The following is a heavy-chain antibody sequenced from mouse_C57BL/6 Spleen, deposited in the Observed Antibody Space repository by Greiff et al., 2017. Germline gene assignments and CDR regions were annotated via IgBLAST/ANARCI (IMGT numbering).Heavy chain of an antibody. CDR3: ARSGNNWAWFAY. CDR2: IYPGDGDT. CDR1: GYAFSSYW. Sequence: QVQLQQSGAELVKPGASVKISCKASGYAFSSYWMNWVKQRPGKGLEWIGQIYPGDGDTNYNGKFKGKATLTADKSSSTAYMQLSSLTSEDSAVYICARSGNNWAWFAYWGQVTLVTVSA. V-gene: IGHV1-80*01. J-gene: IGHJ3*01. D-gene: IGHD4-1*01.